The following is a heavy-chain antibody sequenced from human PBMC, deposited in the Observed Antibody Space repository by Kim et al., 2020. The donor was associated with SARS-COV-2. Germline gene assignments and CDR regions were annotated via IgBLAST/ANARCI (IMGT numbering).Heavy chain of an antibody. CDR3: ARIRGYYYGSGFGAFDI. CDR1: GFSLSTSGMC. V-gene: IGHV2-70*01. D-gene: IGHD3-10*01. Sequence: SGPTLVNPTQTLTLTCTFSGFSLSTSGMCVSWIRQPPGKALEWLALIDWDDDKYYSTSLKTRLTISKDTSKNQVVLTMTNMDPVDTATYYCARIRGYYYGSGFGAFDIWGQGTMVTVSS. J-gene: IGHJ3*02. CDR2: IDWDDDK.